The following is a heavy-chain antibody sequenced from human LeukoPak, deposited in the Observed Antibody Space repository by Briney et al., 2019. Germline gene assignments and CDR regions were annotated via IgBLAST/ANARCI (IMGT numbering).Heavy chain of an antibody. CDR1: GYTFTGYY. D-gene: IGHD3-22*01. CDR2: INPNSGGT. J-gene: IGHJ3*02. Sequence: ASVKVSCKASGYTFTGYYMHWVRQAPGQGLEWMGWINPNSGGTNYAQKFQGRVTMTRDTSISTAYMELSRLRSDDTAVYYCARAITMIVADAFDIWGQGTMVTVSS. V-gene: IGHV1-2*02. CDR3: ARAITMIVADAFDI.